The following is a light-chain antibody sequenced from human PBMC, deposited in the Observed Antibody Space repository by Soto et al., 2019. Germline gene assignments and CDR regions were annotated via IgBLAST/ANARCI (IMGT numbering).Light chain of an antibody. CDR2: GAS. CDR3: QQYNNWPRT. Sequence: EILMTQSPGTLSVSLGERATLSCRASQNVDNYLAWYQQKPGQSPRLLIYGASTRATDVPARFSGSGSGTEFTLTITSLQSEDFALYYCQQYNNWPRTFGQGTKVDIK. J-gene: IGKJ1*01. CDR1: QNVDNY. V-gene: IGKV3-15*01.